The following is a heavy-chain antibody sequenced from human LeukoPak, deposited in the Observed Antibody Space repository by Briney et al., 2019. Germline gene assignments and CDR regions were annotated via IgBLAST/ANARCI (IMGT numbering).Heavy chain of an antibody. V-gene: IGHV3-30*04. D-gene: IGHD6-25*01. CDR2: IAADGRDK. CDR3: ARDRQRAAAYYFDH. Sequence: GGSLRLSCAASGFTFSSYAMHWVRQAPGKGLEWVAVIAADGRDKHHADSVKGRFTISRDSSRNAVYLQMNSLRAEDTAVYYCARDRQRAAAYYFDHWGQGTLVTVSS. CDR1: GFTFSSYA. J-gene: IGHJ4*02.